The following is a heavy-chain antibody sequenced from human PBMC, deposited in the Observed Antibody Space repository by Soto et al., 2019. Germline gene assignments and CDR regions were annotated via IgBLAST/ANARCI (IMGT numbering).Heavy chain of an antibody. CDR3: ARLYTSGWYFDH. V-gene: IGHV3-48*02. CDR1: GFTFSSYS. J-gene: IGHJ4*02. Sequence: GGSLRLSCVASGFTFSSYSMNWVRQAPGKGLEWVSYITRSSSPIYYADSVKGRFTTSRDNGKNSLYLQMNSLRDEDTAVYYCARLYTSGWYFDHWGQGILVTVSS. D-gene: IGHD6-19*01. CDR2: ITRSSSPI.